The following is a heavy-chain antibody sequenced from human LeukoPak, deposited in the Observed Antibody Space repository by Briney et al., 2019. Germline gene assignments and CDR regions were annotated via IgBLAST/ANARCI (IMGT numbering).Heavy chain of an antibody. D-gene: IGHD4-17*01. CDR2: IYTSGST. J-gene: IGHJ4*02. CDR3: ASTTVRSGY. CDR1: GGSISSGSYY. V-gene: IGHV4-61*02. Sequence: SQTLSLTCTVSGGSISSGSYYWSWIRQPAGKGLEWIGRIYTSGSTNYNPSLKSRVTISVDTSKNQYSLKLTSVTAADTAVYYCASTTVRSGYWGQGTLVTVSS.